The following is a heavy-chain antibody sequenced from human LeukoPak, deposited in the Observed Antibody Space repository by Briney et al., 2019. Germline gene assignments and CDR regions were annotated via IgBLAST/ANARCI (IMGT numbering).Heavy chain of an antibody. J-gene: IGHJ4*02. CDR3: ARDRGGSDFDY. V-gene: IGHV4-4*02. CDR1: GGSISSSNW. D-gene: IGHD2-15*01. CDR2: IYHSGST. Sequence: PSETLSLTCTVSGGSISSSNWWSWVRQPPGKGLEWIGEIYHSGSTNYNPSLKSRVAISVDTSKNQFSLKLSSVTAADTAVYYCARDRGGSDFDYWGQGTLVTVSS.